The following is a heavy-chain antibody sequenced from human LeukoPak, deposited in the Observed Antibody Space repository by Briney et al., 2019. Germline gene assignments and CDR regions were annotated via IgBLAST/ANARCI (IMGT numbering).Heavy chain of an antibody. J-gene: IGHJ6*02. CDR1: GFTFSSYG. Sequence: GVSLRLSCAASGFTFSSYGMHWVRQAPGKGLEWVAVLCHGGSNKYYADSVKGRFTISRDNSKNTLYLQMNSLRAEDTAVYYCAREPVYYDSSGYYYYYFGMDVWGQGTTVTVSS. CDR2: LCHGGSNK. CDR3: AREPVYYDSSGYYYYYFGMDV. D-gene: IGHD3-22*01. V-gene: IGHV3-33*01.